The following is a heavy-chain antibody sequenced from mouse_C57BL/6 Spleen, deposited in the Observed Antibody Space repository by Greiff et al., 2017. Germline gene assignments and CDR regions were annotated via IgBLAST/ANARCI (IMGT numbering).Heavy chain of an antibody. CDR2: IYPGDGDT. J-gene: IGHJ3*01. Sequence: QVQLKESGPELVKPGASVKISCTASGYAFSSSWLNWVKQRPGTGLEWIGRIYPGDGDTNYNGKFKGKATLTADKTSSTAYMQLSSLTSEDSAVYFCAVGERGFAYWGQGTLVTVSA. CDR1: GYAFSSSW. CDR3: AVGERGFAY. D-gene: IGHD3-1*01. V-gene: IGHV1-82*01.